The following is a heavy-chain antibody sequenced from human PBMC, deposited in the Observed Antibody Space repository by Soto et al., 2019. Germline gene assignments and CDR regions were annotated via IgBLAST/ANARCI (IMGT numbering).Heavy chain of an antibody. J-gene: IGHJ5*02. CDR3: ARDYCSSTSCYLFTTNWFDP. D-gene: IGHD2-2*01. V-gene: IGHV1-18*04. CDR1: GYTFTSYC. CDR2: ISPCSGNT. Sequence: ASVKVSCKPSGYTFTSYCMHWVRQAPGQGLEWMGWISPCSGNTSYAQKLQGRVTMTTDTSTSTAYMELRSLRSDDTAVYYCARDYCSSTSCYLFTTNWFDPSGQGTLVTVSS.